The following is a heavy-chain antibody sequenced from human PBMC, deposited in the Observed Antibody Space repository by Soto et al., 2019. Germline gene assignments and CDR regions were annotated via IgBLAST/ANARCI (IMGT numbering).Heavy chain of an antibody. Sequence: PSETLSLTRLFSGVSLRSYTWSRVRQPANKGLEWIGRVFSSVSAAYNPSLKSRVSISMDTPENRISLKLDSVTAADAGVYFCARDGMTTGDTWGPGTLVTVSS. CDR1: GVSLRSYT. V-gene: IGHV4-4*07. CDR2: VFSSVSA. CDR3: ARDGMTTGDT. D-gene: IGHD2-21*02. J-gene: IGHJ4*02.